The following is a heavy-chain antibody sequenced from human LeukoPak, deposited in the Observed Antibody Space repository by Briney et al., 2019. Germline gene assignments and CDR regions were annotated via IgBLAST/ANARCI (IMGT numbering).Heavy chain of an antibody. J-gene: IGHJ1*01. V-gene: IGHV4-4*07. Sequence: SETLSLTCTVSGGSISSYYWSWIRQSPGKGLEWIERIYTSGSTNYNPSLKSRVTISVDTSKNQFSLKLSSVTAEDTAVYYCARLGGVPAATSSYFQRWGQGTLVTVSS. CDR2: IYTSGST. CDR1: GGSISSYY. D-gene: IGHD2-2*01. CDR3: ARLGGVPAATSSYFQR.